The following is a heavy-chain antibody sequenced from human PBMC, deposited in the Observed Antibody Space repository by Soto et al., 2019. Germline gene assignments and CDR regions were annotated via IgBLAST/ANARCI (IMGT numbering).Heavy chain of an antibody. J-gene: IGHJ3*02. CDR1: GGSISSYY. CDR2: IYYSGST. CDR3: ATDGGYCSGGSCHNDAFDI. V-gene: IGHV4-59*08. D-gene: IGHD2-15*01. Sequence: SETLSLTCTVSGGSISSYYWSWIRQPPGKGLEWIGYIYYSGSTNYNPSLKSRVTISVDTSKNQFSLKLSSVTAADTAVYYCATDGGYCSGGSCHNDAFDIWGQGTMVTVSS.